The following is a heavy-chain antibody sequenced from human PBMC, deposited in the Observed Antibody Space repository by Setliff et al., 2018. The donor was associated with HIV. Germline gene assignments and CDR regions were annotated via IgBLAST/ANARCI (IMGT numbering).Heavy chain of an antibody. CDR3: TRVREVPAAIPDYYYYMDV. CDR2: IRSKAYGGTT. Sequence: PGGSLRLSCTASGFTFGDYGMSWVRQAPGKGLEWVGFIRSKAYGGTTEYAASVKGRFTISRDDSKSIAYLQMNSLKTEDTAVYYCTRVREVPAAIPDYYYYMDVWGKGTTVTVSS. V-gene: IGHV3-49*04. CDR1: GFTFGDYG. D-gene: IGHD2-2*02. J-gene: IGHJ6*03.